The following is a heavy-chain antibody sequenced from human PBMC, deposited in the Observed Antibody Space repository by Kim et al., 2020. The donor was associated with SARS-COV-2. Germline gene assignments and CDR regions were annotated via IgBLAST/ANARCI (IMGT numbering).Heavy chain of an antibody. CDR2: ISAYNGNT. CDR1: GYTFTSYG. J-gene: IGHJ6*02. CDR3: ARCHYWWVGEFITPFYYYYYGMDV. Sequence: ASVKVSCKASGYTFTSYGISWVRQAPGQGLEWMGWISAYNGNTIYAQNLQGRVTMTTDTSTSTAYMELRSLRSDDTAVYYYARCHYWWVGEFITPFYYYYYGMDVWGQGTPVTVSS. V-gene: IGHV1-18*04. D-gene: IGHD3-16*01.